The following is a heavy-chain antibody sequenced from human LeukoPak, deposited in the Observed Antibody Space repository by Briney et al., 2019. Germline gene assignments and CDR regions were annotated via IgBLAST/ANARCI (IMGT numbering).Heavy chain of an antibody. CDR3: ARDQGGGWFDP. V-gene: IGHV3-7*03. J-gene: IGHJ5*02. CDR1: GFTFSSYW. Sequence: GSLRLSCAASGFTFSSYWMSWVRPAPGKGLEWVANIKQDGSEKYFVDSVKGRFTISRDNAKNSLYLQMNSLRAEDTAVYYCARDQGGGWFDPWGQGTLVTVSS. D-gene: IGHD3-16*01. CDR2: IKQDGSEK.